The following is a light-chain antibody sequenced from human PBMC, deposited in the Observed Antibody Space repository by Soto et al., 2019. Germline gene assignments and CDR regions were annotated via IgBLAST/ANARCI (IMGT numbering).Light chain of an antibody. CDR3: VSWDDSLSGLV. J-gene: IGLJ1*01. V-gene: IGLV1-47*02. Sequence: SVLTQPPSASGTPGQRVTISCSGRSANIGNNFVCWYQQLPGTAPKLLIYSNNQRPSGVPDRFSGSKSGTSASLAISGLRSEDEGDYYCVSWDDSLSGLVFGTGTKVTV. CDR2: SNN. CDR1: SANIGNNF.